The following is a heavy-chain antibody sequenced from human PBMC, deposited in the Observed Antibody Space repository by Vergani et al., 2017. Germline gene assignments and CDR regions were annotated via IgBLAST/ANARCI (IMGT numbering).Heavy chain of an antibody. CDR3: AKTHDCSSLYSSYNWFDP. D-gene: IGHD3-3*01. V-gene: IGHV5-51*01. J-gene: IGHJ5*02. CDR2: IYAGDSDV. CDR1: GYSITNYW. Sequence: EVQLVQSGAEVKKPGESLKISCQGSGYSITNYWIAWVRQRPGKGLEWMGIIYAGDSDVSYSPSFQGQLTMSVDKSLSTAYLQLSSLKASDTATYYCAKTHDCSSLYSSYNWFDPRVQGTQVTVSS.